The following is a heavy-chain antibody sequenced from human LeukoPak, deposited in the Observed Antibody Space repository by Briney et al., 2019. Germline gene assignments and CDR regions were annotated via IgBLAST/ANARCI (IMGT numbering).Heavy chain of an antibody. D-gene: IGHD2-2*02. V-gene: IGHV4-59*01. J-gene: IGHJ5*02. CDR1: GGSISSYY. CDR2: IYYSGST. Sequence: SETLSLTCTVSGGSISSYYWGWIRQPPGKGLEWIGYIYYSGSTNYNPSLKSRVTISVDTSKDQFSLKLSSVTAADTAVYYCARGAAGGYCSSTSCYKWFDPWGQGTLVTVSS. CDR3: ARGAAGGYCSSTSCYKWFDP.